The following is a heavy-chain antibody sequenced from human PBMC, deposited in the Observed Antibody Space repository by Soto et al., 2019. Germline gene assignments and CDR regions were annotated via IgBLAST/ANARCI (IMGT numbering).Heavy chain of an antibody. V-gene: IGHV3-21*01. D-gene: IGHD1-1*01. CDR3: ARETRDSSA. J-gene: IGHJ5*02. CDR1: GFIFSSST. Sequence: PGGSLRLSCAASGFIFSSSTLSWVRQAPGKGLEWVSCISPSSSYIYYADSVKGRFSISRDNAKNSLFLEMNSLRAEDTAVYYCARETRDSSAWGQGTLVTVSS. CDR2: ISPSSSYI.